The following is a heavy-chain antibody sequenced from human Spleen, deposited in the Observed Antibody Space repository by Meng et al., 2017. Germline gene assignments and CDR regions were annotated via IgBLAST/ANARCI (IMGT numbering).Heavy chain of an antibody. D-gene: IGHD6-25*01. V-gene: IGHV1-2*06. Sequence: QVQLVQSGAAVKKPGAPVKASCKPSGYNFPDYYIHWVRRAPGQGLEWMGRINPKSGDTHYAQKFQARVTMTGDTSISTAYMELSGLRSDDTAMYYCARDEDISAAGKLFGNYWGQGTLVTVSS. CDR1: GYNFPDYY. CDR3: ARDEDISAAGKLFGNY. CDR2: INPKSGDT. J-gene: IGHJ4*02.